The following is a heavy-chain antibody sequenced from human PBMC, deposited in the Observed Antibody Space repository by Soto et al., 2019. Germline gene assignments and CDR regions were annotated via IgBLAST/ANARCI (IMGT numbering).Heavy chain of an antibody. D-gene: IGHD2-2*01. CDR1: GYTFTNYA. J-gene: IGHJ4*02. Sequence: ASLKVSCKASGYTFTNYAMHWVRQAPGQRLEWMGWINTGNGDTQYSQNFQGRVTITRDTSAITAYMELSSLRSEDTAVYYCARPLSSIWTDKNFDYWGQGTLVTVSS. CDR3: ARPLSSIWTDKNFDY. CDR2: INTGNGDT. V-gene: IGHV1-3*04.